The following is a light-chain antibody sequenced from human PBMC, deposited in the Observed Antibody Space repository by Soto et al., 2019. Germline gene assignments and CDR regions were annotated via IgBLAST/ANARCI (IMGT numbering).Light chain of an antibody. Sequence: XRASQXXXSYLAWYQQKPGQAPRLLIYDASNRATGIPARFSGXXXXXXXPXTISSLEPADFAVYYCQQRSNWPLTFGGGTKVEXK. CDR3: QQRSNWPLT. V-gene: IGKV3-11*01. J-gene: IGKJ4*01. CDR2: DAS. CDR1: QXXXSY.